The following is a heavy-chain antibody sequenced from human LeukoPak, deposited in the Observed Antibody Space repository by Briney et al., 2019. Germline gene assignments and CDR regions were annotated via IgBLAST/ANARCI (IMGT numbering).Heavy chain of an antibody. D-gene: IGHD7-27*01. CDR1: GFTYTNYW. CDR3: ARDVPWGYFDY. V-gene: IGHV3-7*03. Sequence: GGSLRLSCVASGFTYTNYWMAWVRQAPGKGLEWVANIKGDGSDKNLADSVKGRFTVSRDNAKNSLYLEMNNLRAEDTALCYCARDVPWGYFDYWGQGTLVTSSS. CDR2: IKGDGSDK. J-gene: IGHJ4*02.